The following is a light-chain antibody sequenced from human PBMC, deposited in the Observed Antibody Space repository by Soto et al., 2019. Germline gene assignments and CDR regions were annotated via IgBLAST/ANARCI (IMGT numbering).Light chain of an antibody. J-gene: IGKJ1*01. V-gene: IGKV3-15*01. CDR3: QQYNNWTPWT. CDR2: GAS. Sequence: EIVMTQSPATLSVSPGERATLSCRASQSVSSNLAWFQQKPGQAPRLLIYGASTRATGIPARFSGSGSGTEFTLTIRSLHSEDFAVYYCQQYNNWTPWTFGQGTKVEIK. CDR1: QSVSSN.